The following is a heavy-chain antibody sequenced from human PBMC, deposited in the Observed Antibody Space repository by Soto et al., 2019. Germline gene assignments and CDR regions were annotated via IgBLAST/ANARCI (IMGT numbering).Heavy chain of an antibody. CDR3: AKGISRPGEYFDY. V-gene: IGHV3-30*18. CDR1: GFTFSSYG. CDR2: ISYDGSNK. J-gene: IGHJ4*02. D-gene: IGHD3-16*01. Sequence: QVQLVESGGGVVQPGRSLRLSCAASGFTFSSYGMHWVRQAPGKGLEWVAVISYDGSNKYYADSVKGRFTISRDNSKNTLYLQMNSLRAEDTAVYYCAKGISRPGEYFDYWGQGTLVTVSS.